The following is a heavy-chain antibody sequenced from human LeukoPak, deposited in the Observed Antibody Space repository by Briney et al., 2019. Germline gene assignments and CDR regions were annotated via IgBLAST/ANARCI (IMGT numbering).Heavy chain of an antibody. J-gene: IGHJ5*02. CDR1: GFTFSNYD. CDR2: IWYDGSNK. V-gene: IGHV3-33*01. Sequence: PGGSLRLSCAASGFTFSNYDMHWVRQAPGKGLEWVAVIWYDGSNKYYADSGKGRFTISRDNSKNTLYLQMNSLRAEDTAVYYCARDLQGPFDPWGQGTLVTVSS. CDR3: ARDLQGPFDP.